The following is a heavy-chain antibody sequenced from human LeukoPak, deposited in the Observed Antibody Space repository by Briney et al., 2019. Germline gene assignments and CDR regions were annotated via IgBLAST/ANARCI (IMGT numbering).Heavy chain of an antibody. Sequence: SETLSLTCAVYGGSFSGYYWSWIRQPPGKGLEWIGEINHSGSTNYNPSLKSRVTISVDTSKNQFSLKLSSVTAADTAVYYCARRGGLKYCTNGVCYPYYYYGMDVWGQGTTVTVSS. CDR3: ARRGGLKYCTNGVCYPYYYYGMDV. CDR1: GGSFSGYY. J-gene: IGHJ6*02. CDR2: INHSGST. V-gene: IGHV4-34*01. D-gene: IGHD2-8*01.